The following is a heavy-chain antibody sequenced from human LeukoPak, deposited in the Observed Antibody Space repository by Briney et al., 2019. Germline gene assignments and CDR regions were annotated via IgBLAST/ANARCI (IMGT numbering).Heavy chain of an antibody. Sequence: SETLSLACTVSGGSISSSSYYWGWIRQPPGKGLEWIGSIYYSGSTYYNPSLKSRVTISVDTSKNQFSLKLSSVTAADTAVYYCASRYDYSNYIDYWGQGTLVTVSS. D-gene: IGHD4-11*01. CDR3: ASRYDYSNYIDY. V-gene: IGHV4-39*01. CDR2: IYYSGST. CDR1: GGSISSSSYY. J-gene: IGHJ4*02.